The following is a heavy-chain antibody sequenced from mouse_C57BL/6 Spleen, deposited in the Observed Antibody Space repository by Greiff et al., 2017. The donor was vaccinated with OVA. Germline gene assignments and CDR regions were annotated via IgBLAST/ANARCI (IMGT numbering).Heavy chain of an antibody. Sequence: EVQLQESGGGLVKPGGSLKLSCAASGFTFSDYGMHWVRQAPEKGLEWVAYISSGSSTIYYADRVKGRFTISRDNAKNTLFLQMTSLRSEDTAMYYCARGEYFDYWGQGTTLTVSS. J-gene: IGHJ2*01. CDR1: GFTFSDYG. CDR2: ISSGSSTI. CDR3: ARGEYFDY. V-gene: IGHV5-17*01.